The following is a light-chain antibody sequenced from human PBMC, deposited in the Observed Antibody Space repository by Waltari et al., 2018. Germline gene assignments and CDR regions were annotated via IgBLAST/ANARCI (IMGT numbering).Light chain of an antibody. Sequence: QAVVTQPASLSASPGASASLTCTLHRGINADTYKIYWYRQRPGSPPQFLLKFRSDSDIKWGSGVPSRFSGSKDTSANAGVLFISGLQSEDEADYYCMILYNNAVVFGGGTKLTVL. CDR1: RGINADTYK. CDR3: MILYNNAVV. CDR2: FRSDSDI. J-gene: IGLJ3*02. V-gene: IGLV5-45*01.